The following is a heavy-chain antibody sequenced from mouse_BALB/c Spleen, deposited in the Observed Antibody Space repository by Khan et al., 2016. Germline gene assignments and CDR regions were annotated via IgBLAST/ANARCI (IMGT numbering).Heavy chain of an antibody. CDR3: ARDRYYCGSGRYFDV. Sequence: QIQLVQSGPELKKPGKTVKISCTASGYTFTNYGMNWVKQAPGKGLKWMGWINTYSGESTYAADFKGRFAFSLDTSANTAYLQISNLKNEDTATXFCARDRYYCGSGRYFDVWGAGTTVTVSS. V-gene: IGHV9-3-1*01. CDR1: GYTFTNYG. CDR2: INTYSGES. J-gene: IGHJ1*01. D-gene: IGHD1-1*01.